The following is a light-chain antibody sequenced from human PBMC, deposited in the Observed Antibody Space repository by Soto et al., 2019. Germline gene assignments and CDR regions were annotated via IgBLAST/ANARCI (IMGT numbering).Light chain of an antibody. V-gene: IGKV3-11*01. CDR2: DAS. CDR3: QQRSNWPPIT. CDR1: QSVSSY. Sequence: EIVMTQSPATLSVSPVGRATLSCGASQSVSSYLAWYQQKPGQAPRLLIYDASNRATGIPARFSGSGSGTDFTLTISSLEPEDFAVYYCQQRSNWPPITFGQGTRLEIK. J-gene: IGKJ5*01.